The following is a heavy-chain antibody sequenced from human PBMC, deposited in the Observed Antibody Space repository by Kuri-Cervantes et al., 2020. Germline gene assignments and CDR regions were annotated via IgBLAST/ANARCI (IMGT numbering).Heavy chain of an antibody. CDR3: ARWYNWNFDY. J-gene: IGHJ4*02. Sequence: SETLSLTCTVSGGSISSSSYYWGWIRQPPGKGLEWIGSIYYSGSTYYNPSLRSRVTISVDKSKNQFSLMLSSVTAADTAVYYCARWYNWNFDYWGQGTLVTVSS. V-gene: IGHV4-39*07. CDR2: IYYSGST. D-gene: IGHD1-20*01. CDR1: GGSISSSSYY.